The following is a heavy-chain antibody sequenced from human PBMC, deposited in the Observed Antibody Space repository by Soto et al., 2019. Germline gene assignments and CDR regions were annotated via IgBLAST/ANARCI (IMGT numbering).Heavy chain of an antibody. J-gene: IGHJ4*02. Sequence: PSETLSLTCTVSGGSISSYYWSWIRQPPGKGLEWIGYIYYSGSTNYNPSLKSRVTISVDTSKNQFSLKLSSVTAAGTAVYYCARGEVADHFDYWGQGTLVTVSS. D-gene: IGHD6-19*01. CDR1: GGSISSYY. CDR3: ARGEVADHFDY. CDR2: IYYSGST. V-gene: IGHV4-59*01.